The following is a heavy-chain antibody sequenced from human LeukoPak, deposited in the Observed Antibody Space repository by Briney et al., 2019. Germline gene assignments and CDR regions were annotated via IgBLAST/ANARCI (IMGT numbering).Heavy chain of an antibody. D-gene: IGHD6-13*01. CDR3: AKDRAPSTAAAYDAFDI. Sequence: PGGSLRLSCAASGFRFSSYDMNWVRQAPGKGLEWVSSISSSSSYIYYADSVKGRFTISRDNSKNTLYPQMNSLRAEDTAVYYCAKDRAPSTAAAYDAFDIWGQGTMVTVSS. CDR2: ISSSSSYI. V-gene: IGHV3-21*01. CDR1: GFRFSSYD. J-gene: IGHJ3*02.